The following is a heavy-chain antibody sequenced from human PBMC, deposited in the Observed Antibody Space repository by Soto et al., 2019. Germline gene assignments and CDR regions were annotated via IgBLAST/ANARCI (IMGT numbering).Heavy chain of an antibody. D-gene: IGHD2-8*01. Sequence: EVQLVESGGGLVQPGRSLRLSCAASGFTFDDYAMHWVRQAPGKGLEWVSGISWNSGSIGYADSVKGRFTISRDNAKTSLYLQMNSLRAEDTALYYCAKDIGLMVYAIGIDYWGQGTLVTVSS. CDR1: GFTFDDYA. CDR2: ISWNSGSI. V-gene: IGHV3-9*01. J-gene: IGHJ4*02. CDR3: AKDIGLMVYAIGIDY.